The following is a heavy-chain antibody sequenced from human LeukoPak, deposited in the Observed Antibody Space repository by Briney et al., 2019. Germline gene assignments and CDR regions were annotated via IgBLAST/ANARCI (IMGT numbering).Heavy chain of an antibody. V-gene: IGHV1-46*01. J-gene: IGHJ4*02. Sequence: ASVKVSCKASGYTFTSFYIHWVRQAPGQGLEWMGGINPRDGCTSYAQSFQGRVTMTRDTFTNTVYMEVSSLRSEDTAVYYCGRDLPTGFGSTAYWGQGALVTVSS. D-gene: IGHD3-10*01. CDR2: INPRDGCT. CDR1: GYTFTSFY. CDR3: GRDLPTGFGSTAY.